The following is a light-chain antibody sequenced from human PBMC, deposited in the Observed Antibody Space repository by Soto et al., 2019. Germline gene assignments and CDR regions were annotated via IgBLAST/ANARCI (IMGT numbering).Light chain of an antibody. CDR1: QTITSS. J-gene: IGKJ1*01. Sequence: EIVMTQSPATLSVYPGERATLSCRASQTITSSLAWYQQKPGQAPRLLIFGASTRATGIPARFSGSGSGTEFTLTISSLQSEDFAVYYCQQYNSWPRTFGQGTKVDIX. CDR2: GAS. V-gene: IGKV3-15*01. CDR3: QQYNSWPRT.